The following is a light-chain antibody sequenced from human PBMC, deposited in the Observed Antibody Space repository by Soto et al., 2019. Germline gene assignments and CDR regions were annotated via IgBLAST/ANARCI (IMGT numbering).Light chain of an antibody. CDR3: MQPLQSWT. V-gene: IGKV2-28*01. J-gene: IGKJ1*01. CDR2: LGS. Sequence: DIVMTKSPLSLPVTPGEPASISCRSSQSLLHSNGYNYLDWYLQKPGQSPQLLIYLGSNRASGVPDRFSGSGSGTDFTLKSSRVEAEDVGVYYCMQPLQSWTFGQGTK. CDR1: QSLLHSNGYNY.